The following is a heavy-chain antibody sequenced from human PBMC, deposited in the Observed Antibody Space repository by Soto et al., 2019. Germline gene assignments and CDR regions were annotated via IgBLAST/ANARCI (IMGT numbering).Heavy chain of an antibody. CDR2: IYYSGST. D-gene: IGHD4-17*01. CDR3: GYFYGDYDYYYYGMDV. CDR1: GGSISSGDYY. V-gene: IGHV4-30-4*01. J-gene: IGHJ6*02. Sequence: SETLSLTCTVSGGSISSGDYYWSWIRQPPGKGLEWIGYIYYSGSTYYNPSLKSRVTISVDTSKNQFSLKLSSVTAADTAVYYCGYFYGDYDYYYYGMDVWGQGTTVTVSS.